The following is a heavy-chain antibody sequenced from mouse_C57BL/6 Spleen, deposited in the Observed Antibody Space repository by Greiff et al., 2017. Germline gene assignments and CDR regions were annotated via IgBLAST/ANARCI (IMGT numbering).Heavy chain of an antibody. CDR2: IDPSDSYT. J-gene: IGHJ2*01. Sequence: VKLQQPGAELVRPGTSVKLSCKASGYTFTSYWMHWVKQRPGQGLEWIGVIDPSDSYTNYNQKFKGKATLTVDTSSSTAYMQLSSLTSEDSAVYYCARGREANWDPFDYWGQGTTLTVSS. CDR1: GYTFTSYW. CDR3: ARGREANWDPFDY. D-gene: IGHD4-1*01. V-gene: IGHV1-59*01.